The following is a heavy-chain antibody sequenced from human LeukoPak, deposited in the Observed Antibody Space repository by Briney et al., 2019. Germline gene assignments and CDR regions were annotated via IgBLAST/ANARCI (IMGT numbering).Heavy chain of an antibody. J-gene: IGHJ4*02. V-gene: IGHV3-30*03. CDR2: ISYDGSNK. Sequence: PGGSLRLSCAASGFTFSSYGMHWVRQAPGKGLEWVAVISYDGSNKYYADSVKGRFTISRDNSKNTLYLQMNSPRAEDTAVYYCARARGADYWGQGTLVTVSS. CDR1: GFTFSSYG. CDR3: ARARGADY.